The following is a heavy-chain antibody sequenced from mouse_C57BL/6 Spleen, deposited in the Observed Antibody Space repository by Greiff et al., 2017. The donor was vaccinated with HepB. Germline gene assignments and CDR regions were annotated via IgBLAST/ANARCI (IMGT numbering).Heavy chain of an antibody. Sequence: VQLQQPGAELVKPGASVKMSCKASGYTFTSYWITWVKQRPGQGLEWIGDIYPGSGSTNYNEKFNSKATLTVDTSSSTAYMQLSSLTSEDSAVYDCASHYGSSYVEAMDYWGQGTSVTVSS. J-gene: IGHJ4*01. CDR1: GYTFTSYW. D-gene: IGHD1-1*01. CDR2: IYPGSGST. CDR3: ASHYGSSYVEAMDY. V-gene: IGHV1-55*01.